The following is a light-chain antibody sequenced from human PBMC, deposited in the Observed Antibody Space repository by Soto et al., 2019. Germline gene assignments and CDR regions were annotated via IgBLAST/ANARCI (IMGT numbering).Light chain of an antibody. CDR2: DAS. J-gene: IGKJ1*01. CDR3: QHYNSYPWT. V-gene: IGKV1-5*01. Sequence: DIQMTQSPSTLSASVGDRVTITCRASQSISSWLAWYQQKPGKAPKLLIYDASSLESGVPSRFSGSGSGTEFTLPISRLPTYDFATPYYQHYNSYPWTFGQGTKLEIK. CDR1: QSISSW.